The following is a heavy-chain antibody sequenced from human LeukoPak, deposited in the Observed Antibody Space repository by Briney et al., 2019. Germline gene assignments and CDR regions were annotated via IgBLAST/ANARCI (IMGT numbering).Heavy chain of an antibody. V-gene: IGHV3-21*04. Sequence: GGSLRLSCGASGFTFSTYSMNWVRQAPGKGLEWVSSITSRSSYKYYADSVKGRFTISRDDAKNSLYLQMNSLRAEDTAVYYCAKSKDYDFWSGQGHYWGQGTLVTVSS. CDR1: GFTFSTYS. J-gene: IGHJ4*02. CDR2: ITSRSSYK. CDR3: AKSKDYDFWSGQGHY. D-gene: IGHD3-3*01.